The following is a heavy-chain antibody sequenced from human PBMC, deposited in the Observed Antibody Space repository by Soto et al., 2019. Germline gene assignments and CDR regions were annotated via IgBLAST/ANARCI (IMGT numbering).Heavy chain of an antibody. CDR1: GGTFSSYA. D-gene: IGHD6-19*01. CDR3: ARDPNIAVAGRVRYFDD. J-gene: IGHJ4*02. V-gene: IGHV1-69*13. CDR2: IIPIFGTA. Sequence: SVTVSCKASGGTFSSYAISWVRQAPGQGLEWMGGIIPIFGTANYAQKFQGRVTITADESTSTAYMELSSLRSEDTAVYYCARDPNIAVAGRVRYFDDWGQGTLVTVSS.